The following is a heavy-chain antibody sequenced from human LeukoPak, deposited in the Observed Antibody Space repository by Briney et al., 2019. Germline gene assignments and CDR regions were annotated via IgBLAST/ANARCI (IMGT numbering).Heavy chain of an antibody. V-gene: IGHV4-59*12. CDR2: IYYSGST. Sequence: SETLSLTCTVSGGSISSYYWSWIRQPPGKGLEWIGYIYYSGSTNYNPSLKSRVTISVDRSKNQFSLKLSSVTAADTAVYYCARVYDCSSTSCFPGGYYYYMDVWGKGTTVTVSS. CDR3: ARVYDCSSTSCFPGGYYYYMDV. J-gene: IGHJ6*03. CDR1: GGSISSYY. D-gene: IGHD2-2*01.